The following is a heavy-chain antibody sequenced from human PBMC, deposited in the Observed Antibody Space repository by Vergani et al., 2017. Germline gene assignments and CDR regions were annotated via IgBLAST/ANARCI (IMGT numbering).Heavy chain of an antibody. CDR3: AGSSSGEQHGHNYYYYYYMDV. CDR2: IIPIFGTA. Sequence: QVQLVQSGAEVKKPGSSVKVSCKASGGTFSSYAISWVRQAPGQGLEWMGGIIPIFGTANYAQKFQGRVTITADESTSTAYMDLSSLRSEDTAVYYCAGSSSGEQHGHNYYYYYYMDVWGKGTTVTVSS. CDR1: GGTFSSYA. J-gene: IGHJ6*03. V-gene: IGHV1-69*01. D-gene: IGHD6-13*01.